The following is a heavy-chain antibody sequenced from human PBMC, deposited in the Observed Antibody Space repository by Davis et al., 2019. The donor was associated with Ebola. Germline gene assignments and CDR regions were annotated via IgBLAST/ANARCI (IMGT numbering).Heavy chain of an antibody. CDR3: ARRLYTNAFDI. CDR1: GLTFSTSG. J-gene: IGHJ3*02. V-gene: IGHV3-30*03. CDR2: ISSDGGAK. D-gene: IGHD1-1*01. Sequence: GESLKISCAASGLTFSTSGMHWVRQAPGKGLEWVSAISSDGGAKFYADSVKGRSTISRDNSKSTLYLQMDSLRPEDTALYFCARRLYTNAFDIWGQGTMVTVSS.